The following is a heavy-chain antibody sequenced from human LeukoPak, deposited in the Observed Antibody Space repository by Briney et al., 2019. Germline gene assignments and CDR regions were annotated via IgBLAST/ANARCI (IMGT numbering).Heavy chain of an antibody. D-gene: IGHD5-12*01. J-gene: IGHJ4*02. CDR2: ISYDGSNK. V-gene: IGHV3-30*18. CDR1: GFTFSSYG. Sequence: GGSLRLSCAASGFTFSSYGMPWVRQAPGKGLEWVAVISYDGSNKYYADSVKGRFTISRDNSKNTLYLQMNSLRAEDTAVYYCAKGGDYWGQGTLVTVSS. CDR3: AKGGDY.